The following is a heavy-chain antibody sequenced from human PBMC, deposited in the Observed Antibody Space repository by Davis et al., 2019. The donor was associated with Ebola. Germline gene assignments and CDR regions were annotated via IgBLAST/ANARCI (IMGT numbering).Heavy chain of an antibody. D-gene: IGHD3-22*01. V-gene: IGHV1-46*01. CDR1: GYTFTTYY. J-gene: IGHJ4*02. Sequence: ASVKVSCKASGYTFTTYYMVWVRQAPGQGLEWMGIINPSDGDTRYAQKFQGRVTMTRDTSTNTVYMDLSSLRSEETAVYYCARAIYYYDGSAYSDFWGQGTLVTVSS. CDR2: INPSDGDT. CDR3: ARAIYYYDGSAYSDF.